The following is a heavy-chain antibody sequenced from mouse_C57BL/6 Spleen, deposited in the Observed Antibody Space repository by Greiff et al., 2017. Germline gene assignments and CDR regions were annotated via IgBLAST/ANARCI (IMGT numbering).Heavy chain of an antibody. J-gene: IGHJ4*01. CDR2: IYPRDGST. CDR3: ARWVIGGYYVGAMDY. CDR1: GYTFTDHT. D-gene: IGHD2-3*01. V-gene: IGHV1-78*01. Sequence: VQLQQSDAELVKPGASVKISCKVSGYTFTDHTIHWMKQRPDQGLEWIGYIYPRDGSTKYNEKFKGKATLTADKSSSTAYMQLNSLTSEDSAVYFCARWVIGGYYVGAMDYWGQGTSVTVSS.